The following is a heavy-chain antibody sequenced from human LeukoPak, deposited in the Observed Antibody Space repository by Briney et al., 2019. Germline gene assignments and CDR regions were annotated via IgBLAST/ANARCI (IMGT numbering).Heavy chain of an antibody. V-gene: IGHV3-30*17. CDR3: VREGQLWSDLDS. CDR1: GFTFSSYT. J-gene: IGHJ4*02. CDR2: ISSDGSNT. Sequence: PGGSLRLSCVGSGFTFSSYTIHWVRQAPGKGPQWVAVISSDGSNTYYADAVRGRFAISRDNSKNTVFLQMNSLRVEDTGVYFCVREGQLWSDLDSWGQGTLVIVSS. D-gene: IGHD5-18*01.